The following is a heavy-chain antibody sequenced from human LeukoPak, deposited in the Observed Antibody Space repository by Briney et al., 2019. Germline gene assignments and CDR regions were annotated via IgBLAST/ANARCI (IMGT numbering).Heavy chain of an antibody. J-gene: IGHJ5*02. CDR2: IRSKANSYAT. CDR1: GFTFSGSA. V-gene: IGHV3-73*01. CDR3: TRHIGGWSSWHVYNWLDP. Sequence: GGSLRLSCAASGFTFSGSAMHWVRQASGKGLEWVGRIRSKANSYATAYAASVKGRFTISRDDSKNTAYLQMNSLKTEDTAVYYCTRHIGGWSSWHVYNWLDPWGQGTLVTVSS. D-gene: IGHD6-13*01.